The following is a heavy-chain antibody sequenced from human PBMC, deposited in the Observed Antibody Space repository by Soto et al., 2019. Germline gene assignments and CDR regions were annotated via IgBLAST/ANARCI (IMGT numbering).Heavy chain of an antibody. J-gene: IGHJ4*02. CDR3: VRGDNFYDSSGYYF. D-gene: IGHD3-22*01. V-gene: IGHV3-30-3*01. Sequence: GGSLRLSCVASGFTFSSYAMHWVRQTPGKGLEWVAVISYDGANQYYADSVKGRFTISRDTSKNTLYLQMNSLRVEDTAVYYCVRGDNFYDSSGYYFWGQGTLVTVS. CDR2: ISYDGANQ. CDR1: GFTFSSYA.